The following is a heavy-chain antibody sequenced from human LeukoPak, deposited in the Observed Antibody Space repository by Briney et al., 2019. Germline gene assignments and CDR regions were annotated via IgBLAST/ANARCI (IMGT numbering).Heavy chain of an antibody. V-gene: IGHV4-59*01. CDR2: IYYSGSA. D-gene: IGHD3-22*01. Sequence: SETLSLTCTVSNGSMSSYFWSWIRQPPGKGLEWIGYIYYSGSANFNPSLKSRVTISVDTSKNQFSLKLSSVTAADTAVYYCARGGRRSDYYDSSGYSSEAFDIWGQGTMVTVSS. J-gene: IGHJ3*02. CDR1: NGSMSSYF. CDR3: ARGGRRSDYYDSSGYSSEAFDI.